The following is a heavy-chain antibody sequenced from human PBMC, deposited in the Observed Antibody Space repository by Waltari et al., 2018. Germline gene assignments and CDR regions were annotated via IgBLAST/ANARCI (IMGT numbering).Heavy chain of an antibody. D-gene: IGHD1-1*01. CDR3: VKDGTTTAGYFDH. CDR1: GFTFSNPG. CDR2: ISHDGVDK. Sequence: QVQLVESGGGVVQPGRSLTLSWAASGFTFSNPGMHWVRQAPGKGLEGVAVISHDGVDKYYADSVKGRLTIFRDNSKDTLYVQIKSPRSEDTGLYYCVKDGTTTAGYFDHWGQGTPVTVSS. J-gene: IGHJ4*02. V-gene: IGHV3-30*18.